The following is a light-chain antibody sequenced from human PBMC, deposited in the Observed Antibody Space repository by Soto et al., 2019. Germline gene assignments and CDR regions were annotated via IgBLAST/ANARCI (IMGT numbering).Light chain of an antibody. J-gene: IGLJ3*02. Sequence: QSVLTQPPSASGTPGQRVTIFCSGSSSNIGSNDVNWYQQVPGTAPKLLIYSNDQRPSWVPDRFSGSKSGTSASLAISGLQSEDEADYYCAVWDDSLNGQGVFGGGTKLTVL. V-gene: IGLV1-44*01. CDR3: AVWDDSLNGQGV. CDR2: SND. CDR1: SSNIGSND.